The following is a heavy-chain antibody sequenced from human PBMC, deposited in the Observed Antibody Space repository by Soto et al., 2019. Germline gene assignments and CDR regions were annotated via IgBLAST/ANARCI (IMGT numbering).Heavy chain of an antibody. CDR3: ARRGYGSRWPNVYMDV. V-gene: IGHV3-64*01. J-gene: IGHJ6*03. D-gene: IGHD6-13*01. Sequence: AQLVESGGGLVQPGGSLRLSCAASGFTFSNYEMHWVRQAPGKGLEYVSGISNNGAHTDYAKSVKGRFTISRANSENTLYLQMGSLRAEDMALYYCARRGYGSRWPNVYMDVWGKGTTVTVSS. CDR1: GFTFSNYE. CDR2: ISNNGAHT.